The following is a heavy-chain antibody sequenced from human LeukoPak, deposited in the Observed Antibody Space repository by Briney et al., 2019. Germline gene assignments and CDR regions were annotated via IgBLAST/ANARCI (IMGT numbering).Heavy chain of an antibody. V-gene: IGHV1-18*01. J-gene: IGHJ4*02. CDR3: ARDHFYCSSTLCYGETIDF. CDR2: ISAYNGNT. CDR1: GYTFTSYG. Sequence: ASVKVSCKASGYTFTSYGITWVRQAPGQGLEWMGWISAYNGNTNYAQKLQGRVTMTTDTSTSTAYMELRSLRSDDTAVYYCARDHFYCSSTLCYGETIDFWGQGTLVTVSS. D-gene: IGHD2-2*01.